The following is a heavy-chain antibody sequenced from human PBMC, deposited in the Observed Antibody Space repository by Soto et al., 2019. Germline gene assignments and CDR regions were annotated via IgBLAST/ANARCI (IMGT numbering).Heavy chain of an antibody. J-gene: IGHJ6*02. CDR3: AREKSIAAPQLYYYYGMDV. Sequence: PSETLSLTCAVYGGSFSGYYWSWIRQPPGKGLEWIGEINHSGSTNYNPSLKSRVTISVDTSKNQFSLKLSSVTAADTAVYYCAREKSIAAPQLYYYYGMDVWGQGTTVTVSS. CDR2: INHSGST. CDR1: GGSFSGYY. D-gene: IGHD6-6*01. V-gene: IGHV4-34*01.